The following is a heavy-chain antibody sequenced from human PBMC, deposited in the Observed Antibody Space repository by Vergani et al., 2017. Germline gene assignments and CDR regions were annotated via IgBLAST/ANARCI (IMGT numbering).Heavy chain of an antibody. Sequence: EVHLLESGGGLVQSGGSLRLSCAASGFTFSNSAVSWVRQAPGRGLAWVSSISASGAPTYYADSVKGRATISRDNSKNTLYLQMNSLRVEDTAVYYCARAYGRYDWFDYWGQRTLVTVSS. CDR2: ISASGAPT. V-gene: IGHV3-23*01. D-gene: IGHD1-20*01. CDR3: ARAYGRYDWFDY. CDR1: GFTFSNSA. J-gene: IGHJ4*01.